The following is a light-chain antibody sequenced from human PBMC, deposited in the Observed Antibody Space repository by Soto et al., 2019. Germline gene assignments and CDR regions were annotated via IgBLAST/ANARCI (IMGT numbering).Light chain of an antibody. CDR3: QSYDSSLSGLVV. CDR2: GNS. J-gene: IGLJ2*01. CDR1: SSKIGAGYD. Sequence: QSVLTQPPSVSGAPGQRVTISCTGSSSKIGAGYDVHWYQQLPGTAPKLLIHGNSNRPSGVPDRFSGSKSGTSASLAITGLQAEDEADYYCQSYDSSLSGLVVFGGGTKLTVL. V-gene: IGLV1-40*01.